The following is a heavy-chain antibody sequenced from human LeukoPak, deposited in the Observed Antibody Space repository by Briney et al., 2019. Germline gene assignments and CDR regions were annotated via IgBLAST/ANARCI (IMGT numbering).Heavy chain of an antibody. Sequence: PGGFLRLSCAASGFTFTSYYMHWVRQAPGKGLVWVSRISGDGSNTIYADSVKGRFTISRDNAKSTLYLQMNSLRAEDTAVYYCARDIVTTPVYWGQGTLVTVSS. V-gene: IGHV3-74*01. J-gene: IGHJ4*02. CDR1: GFTFTSYY. CDR3: ARDIVTTPVY. CDR2: ISGDGSNT. D-gene: IGHD5-12*01.